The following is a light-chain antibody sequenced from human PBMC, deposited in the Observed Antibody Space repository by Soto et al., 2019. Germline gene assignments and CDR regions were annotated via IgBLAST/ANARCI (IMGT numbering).Light chain of an antibody. CDR2: GST. CDR3: QQYGSSPPYT. CDR1: QSVSNNY. Sequence: EVVLTQSPGTLSLSPGERASLSCRASQSVSNNYLAWYQQKPGQSPTLLIFGSTDRATGIPDRFSGSASGTDFTLTISRLEPEDFAVYYCQQYGSSPPYTLGQGTKLEIK. V-gene: IGKV3-20*01. J-gene: IGKJ2*01.